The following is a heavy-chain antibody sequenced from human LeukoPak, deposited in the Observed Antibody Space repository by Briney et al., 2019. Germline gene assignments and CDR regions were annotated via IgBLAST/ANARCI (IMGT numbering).Heavy chain of an antibody. CDR3: ARGQWFRAF. J-gene: IGHJ4*02. D-gene: IGHD3-10*01. CDR1: GGSISSYY. V-gene: IGHV4-59*12. Sequence: SETLSLTCTVSGGSISSYYWSWIRQTPGKGLEWIGFIYYSGSTNYNPSLKSRVTISVDTSKNQFSLKMNSVTAADTAVYYCARGQWFRAFWSRGTPVTVSS. CDR2: IYYSGST.